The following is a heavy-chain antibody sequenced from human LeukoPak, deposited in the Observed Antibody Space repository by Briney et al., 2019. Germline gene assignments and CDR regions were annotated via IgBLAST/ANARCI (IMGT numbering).Heavy chain of an antibody. Sequence: ASVKVSCKASGYTFTSYGISWVRQAPGQGLEWMGWISAYNGNTNYAQKLQGRVTMTTDTSTSTAYMELRSLRADDTAVYYCARDTHDYVDSNVDYWGQGTLVTVSS. J-gene: IGHJ4*02. CDR3: ARDTHDYVDSNVDY. D-gene: IGHD4-17*01. CDR1: GYTFTSYG. V-gene: IGHV1-18*01. CDR2: ISAYNGNT.